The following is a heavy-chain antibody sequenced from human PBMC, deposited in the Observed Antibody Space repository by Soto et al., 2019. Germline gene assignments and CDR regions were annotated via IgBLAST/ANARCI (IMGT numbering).Heavy chain of an antibody. CDR2: ITWRSDSM. D-gene: IGHD3-10*01. Sequence: EVQLVESGGGLVQPGRSLRLSCVASGFTFYNHGMHWVRQAPGRGLEWVSGITWRSDSMGYADSVKGRFTISRDNAKNSLYLQKNSLRPEETALYYCAKEDSGFSGYMDVWGKGTTVTVSS. CDR3: AKEDSGFSGYMDV. J-gene: IGHJ6*03. V-gene: IGHV3-9*01. CDR1: GFTFYNHG.